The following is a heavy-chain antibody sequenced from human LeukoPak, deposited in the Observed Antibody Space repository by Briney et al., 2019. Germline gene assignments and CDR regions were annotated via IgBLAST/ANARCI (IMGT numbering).Heavy chain of an antibody. J-gene: IGHJ4*02. CDR1: GDGFTRLT. Sequence: PGGSLRLPFTVFGDGFTRLTLNWVRRAPGKGWEWISYIRSTGDSIYNADSVQGRFTISRDYARTSVYLQMNSLRVEDAAIYYCAREYDSRARFDSWGQATLVTVSS. CDR3: AREYDSRARFDS. D-gene: IGHD6-13*01. V-gene: IGHV3-48*03. CDR2: IRSTGDSI.